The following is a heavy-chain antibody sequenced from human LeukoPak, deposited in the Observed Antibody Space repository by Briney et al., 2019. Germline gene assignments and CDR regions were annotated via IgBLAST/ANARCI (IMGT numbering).Heavy chain of an antibody. Sequence: GGSLRLSCAASGFTFSSYWMHWVRQAPGKGLVWVSRINTGGSSTSYAVSVKGRFTISRDNAKNTLYLQMNSLRAEDTAVYYCARDDGTSYDFWSGYYRWGVTTGTFDYWGQGTLVTVSS. CDR1: GFTFSSYW. J-gene: IGHJ4*02. CDR2: INTGGSST. CDR3: ARDDGTSYDFWSGYYRWGVTTGTFDY. V-gene: IGHV3-74*01. D-gene: IGHD3-3*01.